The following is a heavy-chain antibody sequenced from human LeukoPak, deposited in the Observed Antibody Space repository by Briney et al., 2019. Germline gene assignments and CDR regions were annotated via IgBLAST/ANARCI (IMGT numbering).Heavy chain of an antibody. J-gene: IGHJ6*03. CDR3: ARALAWGGSSYSYYYMDV. D-gene: IGHD1-26*01. Sequence: ASVKVSCKASGYTFSDYDINWVRQATGQGLEWMGWINPNSGNAGYAQKFQGRVTMTRDTSISTAYMELSSLRSEDTAVYYCARALAWGGSSYSYYYMDVWDKGTTVTVSS. CDR2: INPNSGNA. V-gene: IGHV1-8*01. CDR1: GYTFSDYD.